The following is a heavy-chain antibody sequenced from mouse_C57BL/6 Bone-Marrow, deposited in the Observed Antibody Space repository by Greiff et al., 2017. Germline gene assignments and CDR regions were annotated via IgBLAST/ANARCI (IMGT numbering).Heavy chain of an antibody. CDR1: GYSITGDY. V-gene: IGHV3-8*01. CDR2: ISYSGST. J-gene: IGHJ2*01. D-gene: IGHD1-1*01. Sequence: DVMLVESGPGLAKPSQTLSLTCSVTGYSITGDYWNWIRKFPGNKLEYMGYISYSGSTYYNPSLKSRISITRDTSKNQYYLQLNSVTTEDTATYYCARLLRYEGYFDYWGQGTTLTGSS. CDR3: ARLLRYEGYFDY.